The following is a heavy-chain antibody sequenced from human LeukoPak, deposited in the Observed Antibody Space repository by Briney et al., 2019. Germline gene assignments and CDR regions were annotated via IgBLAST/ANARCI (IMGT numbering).Heavy chain of an antibody. Sequence: GGSLRLSCAASGFTFDDYAMHWVRQAPGKGLEWVSGISWNSGSIGYADSVKGRFTISRDNAKNSLYLQMNSLRAEDTALYYCAKDRDDSSGYYGSFDYWGQGTLVTVSS. CDR2: ISWNSGSI. CDR3: AKDRDDSSGYYGSFDY. J-gene: IGHJ4*02. CDR1: GFTFDDYA. V-gene: IGHV3-9*01. D-gene: IGHD3-22*01.